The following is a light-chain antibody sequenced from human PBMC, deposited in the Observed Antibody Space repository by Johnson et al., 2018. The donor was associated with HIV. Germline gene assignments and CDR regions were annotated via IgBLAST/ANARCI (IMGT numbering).Light chain of an antibody. Sequence: QSVLKQPPSVSAAPGQKVTISCSGSSSSIGNNYVSWYRQLPGTAPKLLIYENNKRPSGIPDRFSGSKSGTSATLGITGLQPGDEADYYCGIWHSSLSAGGVFGTGTKVTVL. CDR2: ENN. J-gene: IGLJ1*01. CDR1: SSSIGNNY. V-gene: IGLV1-51*02. CDR3: GIWHSSLSAGGV.